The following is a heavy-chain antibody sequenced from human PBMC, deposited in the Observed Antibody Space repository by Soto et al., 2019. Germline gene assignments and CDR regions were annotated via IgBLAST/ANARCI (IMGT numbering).Heavy chain of an antibody. D-gene: IGHD5-12*01. CDR1: GGSISSYY. V-gene: IGHV4-59*01. Sequence: PSETLSLTCTVSGGSISSYYWSWIRQPPGKGLEWIGYIYSSGSTNYNPSLKSRVTISVDTSKNQFSLKLSSVTAADTAVYYCARDGDGYNYWGQGTLVTVSS. J-gene: IGHJ4*02. CDR3: ARDGDGYNY. CDR2: IYSSGST.